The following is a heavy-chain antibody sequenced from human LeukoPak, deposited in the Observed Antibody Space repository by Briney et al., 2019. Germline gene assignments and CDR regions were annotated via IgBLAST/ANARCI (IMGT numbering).Heavy chain of an antibody. J-gene: IGHJ4*02. CDR2: MNPNSGIT. CDR3: ARGLYDYDRNGRTPYDH. D-gene: IGHD3-22*01. V-gene: IGHV1-8*01. CDR1: GYTFISYD. Sequence: GASVKVSCKASGYTFISYDINWVRLATGQGLEWMGWMNPNSGITGYAQKFQGRVTMTRDTSISTAYMELSSLKSEDTAVYYCARGLYDYDRNGRTPYDHWSQGTLVSVSS.